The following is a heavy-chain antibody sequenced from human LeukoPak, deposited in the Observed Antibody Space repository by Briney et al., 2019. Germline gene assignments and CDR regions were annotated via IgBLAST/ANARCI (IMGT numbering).Heavy chain of an antibody. Sequence: GGSLRLSCAASGFTFSSYGMHWVRQAPGKGLEWVAVIWYDGSNKYYADSVKGRFTISRDNSKNTLYLQMNSLRAEDTAVYYCAKDAWIQLWLRPYYFDYWGQGTLVTVSS. D-gene: IGHD5-18*01. J-gene: IGHJ4*02. V-gene: IGHV3-33*06. CDR2: IWYDGSNK. CDR3: AKDAWIQLWLRPYYFDY. CDR1: GFTFSSYG.